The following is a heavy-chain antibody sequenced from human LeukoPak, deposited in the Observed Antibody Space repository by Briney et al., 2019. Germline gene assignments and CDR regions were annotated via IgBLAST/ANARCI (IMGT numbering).Heavy chain of an antibody. J-gene: IGHJ4*02. Sequence: PGGSLRLSCAASGFTFGSYSMNWVRQAPGKGLEWVSSISSSSSYIYYADSVKGRFTISRDTAKNSLYLQMNSLSAEKTVVYYWPRNQAVAGTGSLLFDYWGQGTLVTVSS. CDR1: GFTFGSYS. CDR3: PRNQAVAGTGSLLFDY. D-gene: IGHD6-19*01. V-gene: IGHV3-21*01. CDR2: ISSSSSYI.